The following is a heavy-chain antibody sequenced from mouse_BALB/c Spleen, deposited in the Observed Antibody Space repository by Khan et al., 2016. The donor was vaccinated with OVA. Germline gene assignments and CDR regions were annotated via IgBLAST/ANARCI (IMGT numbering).Heavy chain of an antibody. J-gene: IGHJ2*01. CDR1: GYTLSSYW. D-gene: IGHD1-1*01. V-gene: IGHV1-9*01. Sequence: QVQLKQSGAELMKPGASVKISCKATGYTLSSYWLEWVKQRPGHGLKWIGEILPGSGSSNYNENLKGKATFTADISSKPTYMQLSSLTSEDSAFYYCARVNYGSRDYFDYWGQGTTLTVSS. CDR3: ARVNYGSRDYFDY. CDR2: ILPGSGSS.